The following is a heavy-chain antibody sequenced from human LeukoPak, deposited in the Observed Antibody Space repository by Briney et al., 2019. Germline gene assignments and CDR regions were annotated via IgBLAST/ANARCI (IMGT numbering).Heavy chain of an antibody. J-gene: IGHJ4*02. CDR3: ARQGVATAIDY. CDR1: GGSIRNYY. V-gene: IGHV4-4*07. Sequence: SETLSLTCTLSGGSIRNYYWSWIRQPAGKGLEWIGRISASGNTNYNPSLQSRVTMSVETSMNLFALKLSSVTAADTAVYYCARQGVATAIDYWGQGTLVTVSS. D-gene: IGHD2-21*02. CDR2: ISASGNT.